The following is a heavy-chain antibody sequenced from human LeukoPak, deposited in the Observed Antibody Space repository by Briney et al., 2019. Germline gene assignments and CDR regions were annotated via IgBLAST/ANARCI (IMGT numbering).Heavy chain of an antibody. CDR1: VYTFTGSY. CDR2: TNPSTGGT. V-gene: IGHV1-2*02. CDR3: ARGGAFCSITTCHEFDH. D-gene: IGHD2-2*01. Sequence: ASVKVSCKTSVYTFTGSYLYWVRQVPGQGLEWMGWTNPSTGGTKSAQQFEGRVTLTRDTSNTTGYLELRSLRLDDTATYYCARGGAFCSITTCHEFDHWGQGTLVIVSS. J-gene: IGHJ4*02.